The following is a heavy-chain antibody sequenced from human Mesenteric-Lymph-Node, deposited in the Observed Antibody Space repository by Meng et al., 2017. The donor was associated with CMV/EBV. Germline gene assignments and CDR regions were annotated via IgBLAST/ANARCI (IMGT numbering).Heavy chain of an antibody. CDR3: ASRPYYGDSTFDY. CDR1: GGPISSSSYY. D-gene: IGHD4-17*01. J-gene: IGHJ4*02. CDR2: LYYSGST. Sequence: VSGGPISSSSYYWGWIHQPPGKGLEWIGSLYYSGSTFYNPSLKSRVTISVDTSKNQFSLNLSSVTAADTAVYYCASRPYYGDSTFDYWGQGTLVTVSS. V-gene: IGHV4-39*01.